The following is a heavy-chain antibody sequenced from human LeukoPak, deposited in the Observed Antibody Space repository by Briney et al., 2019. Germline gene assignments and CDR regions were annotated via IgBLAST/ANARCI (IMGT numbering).Heavy chain of an antibody. CDR2: INSDGSNT. CDR3: ARSSSGYYDY. Sequence: PGGSLRLSCAASGFTISNYWMHWVRQAPGKGLVGVPRINSDGSNTIYADSVKGRFTVSRDNAKNTLYPQMNSLRAEDTAVYYCARSSSGYYDYWGQGTLVTVSS. J-gene: IGHJ4*02. D-gene: IGHD2/OR15-2a*01. V-gene: IGHV3-74*01. CDR1: GFTISNYW.